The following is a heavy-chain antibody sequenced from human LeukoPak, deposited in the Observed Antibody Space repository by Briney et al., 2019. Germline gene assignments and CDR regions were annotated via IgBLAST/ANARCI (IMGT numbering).Heavy chain of an antibody. CDR1: GGSISSYY. V-gene: IGHV4-4*07. D-gene: IGHD3-3*01. J-gene: IGHJ4*02. CDR3: ASSGHYDFWSGYPNYFDY. CDR2: IYTSGST. Sequence: PSETLSLTCTVSGGSISSYYWSWIRQPAGKGLEWIGRIYTSGSTNYNPSLESRVTMSVDTSKNQFSLKLSSVTVADTAVYYCASSGHYDFWSGYPNYFDYWGQGTLVTVSS.